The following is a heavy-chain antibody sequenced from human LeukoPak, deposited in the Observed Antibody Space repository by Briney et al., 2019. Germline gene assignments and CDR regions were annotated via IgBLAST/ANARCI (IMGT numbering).Heavy chain of an antibody. Sequence: PSETLSLTCTVSGGSISSYYWSWIRQPPGKGLEWTGYIYDSGSTNYNPSLKSRVTISVDTSKNQFSLRLSSVTAADTAVYFCARGILRDYYDSSGFYHRGGVGYWGQGTLVTVSS. CDR1: GGSISSYY. CDR2: IYDSGST. V-gene: IGHV4-59*08. CDR3: ARGILRDYYDSSGFYHRGGVGY. D-gene: IGHD3-22*01. J-gene: IGHJ4*02.